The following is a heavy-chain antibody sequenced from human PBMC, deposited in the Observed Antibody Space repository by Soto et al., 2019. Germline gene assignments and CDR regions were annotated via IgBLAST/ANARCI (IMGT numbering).Heavy chain of an antibody. J-gene: IGHJ4*02. CDR3: AKVDAYSYRTDH. CDR2: IGRTNNT. D-gene: IGHD3-16*02. Sequence: GGSLRLSCVASGFTFSNSAMTWVRQALGKGPEWVSSIGRTNNTHYADSVKGRFAISRDNSQNTLYLQMNSLTAEDTAVYFCAKVDAYSYRTDHWGQGTLVTVSS. CDR1: GFTFSNSA. V-gene: IGHV3-23*01.